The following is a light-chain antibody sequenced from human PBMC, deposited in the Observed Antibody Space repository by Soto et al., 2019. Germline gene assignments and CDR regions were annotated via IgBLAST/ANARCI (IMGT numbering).Light chain of an antibody. J-gene: IGKJ1*01. CDR2: GAS. CDR1: QSVSSNY. V-gene: IGKV3D-7*01. Sequence: PGKRVTLSCRASQSVSSNYLTWYQQTPGQAPRLLIYGASTRATSIPARFSGSGSGTDFTLTISSLQPGDFAVYYCQQDCNLQTFGQGTKVEIK. CDR3: QQDCNLQT.